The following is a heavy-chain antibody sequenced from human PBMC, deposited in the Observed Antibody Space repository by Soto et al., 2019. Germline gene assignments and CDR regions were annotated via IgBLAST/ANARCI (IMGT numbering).Heavy chain of an antibody. D-gene: IGHD3-22*01. V-gene: IGHV3-30*18. Sequence: ALRLSCAASGFTFSSCAMHWVRQAPGKGLEWVAVISFDGSNRYYADSVKGRFTVSRDNSKNTLYLQLNSLRAEDTAVYYCAKLTPYYYDTSGRQGYFDYWGQGTLVTVSS. CDR2: ISFDGSNR. CDR1: GFTFSSCA. J-gene: IGHJ4*02. CDR3: AKLTPYYYDTSGRQGYFDY.